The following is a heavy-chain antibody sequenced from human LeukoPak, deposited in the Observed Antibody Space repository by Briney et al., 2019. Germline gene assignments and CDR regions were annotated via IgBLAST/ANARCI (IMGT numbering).Heavy chain of an antibody. D-gene: IGHD3-10*01. V-gene: IGHV1-18*01. CDR3: ARVAYGSGSYHPPNFDY. CDR2: ISAYNGNT. CDR1: GYTFTSYG. J-gene: IGHJ4*02. Sequence: ASVKVSCKASGYTFTSYGISWVRQAPGRGLEWMGRISAYNGNTNYAQKLQGRVTMTTDTSTSTAYMELRSLRSDDTAVYYCARVAYGSGSYHPPNFDYWGQGTLVTVSS.